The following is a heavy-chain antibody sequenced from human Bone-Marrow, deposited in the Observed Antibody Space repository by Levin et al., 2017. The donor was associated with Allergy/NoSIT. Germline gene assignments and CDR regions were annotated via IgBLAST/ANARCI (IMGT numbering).Heavy chain of an antibody. CDR2: IYYSGST. CDR3: AREPNAFDI. CDR1: GGSVSSGSYY. Sequence: SQTLSLTCTVSGGSVSSGSYYWSWIRQPPGKGLEWIGYIYYSGSTNYNPSLKGRVTISLDTSKNQFSLKLSSVTAADTAVYYCAREPNAFDIWGQGTMVTVSS. J-gene: IGHJ3*02. V-gene: IGHV4-61*01.